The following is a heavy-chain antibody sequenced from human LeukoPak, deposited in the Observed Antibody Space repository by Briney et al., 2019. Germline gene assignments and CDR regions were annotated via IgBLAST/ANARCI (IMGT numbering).Heavy chain of an antibody. V-gene: IGHV3-23*01. J-gene: IGHJ3*02. CDR1: GFTFNNAW. CDR2: ISGSGTNT. Sequence: GGSLRLSCAASGFTFNNAWMSWVRQAPGKGLEWVSAISGSGTNTYYADSVRGRFTISRDNSKNTVYLQMNNLRAEDTAVYYCAKDREGRSRGGTGAFDIWGQGTMVTVSS. CDR3: AKDREGRSRGGTGAFDI. D-gene: IGHD1-14*01.